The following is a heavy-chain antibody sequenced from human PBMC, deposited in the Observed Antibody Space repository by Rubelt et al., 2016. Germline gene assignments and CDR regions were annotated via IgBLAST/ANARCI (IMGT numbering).Heavy chain of an antibody. D-gene: IGHD3-10*01. CDR3: ARDLSGWYFDL. Sequence: QLRLQESGPGLVKPSETLSLTCTVSDGSVSSSTYCWGWVRQPPGKGLEWIGSVYSSGRTNYNPSLEGRVTMLVATSKNNFSLGLSSVTAADTAVYYCARDLSGWYFDLWGRGTLVTVFS. V-gene: IGHV4-39*07. CDR1: DGSVSSSTYC. CDR2: VYSSGRT. J-gene: IGHJ2*01.